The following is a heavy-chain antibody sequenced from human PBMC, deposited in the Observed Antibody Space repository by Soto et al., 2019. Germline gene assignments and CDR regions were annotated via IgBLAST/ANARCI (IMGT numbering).Heavy chain of an antibody. V-gene: IGHV3-74*01. CDR3: ASESDSSGFPFAQHFYYNGMDV. CDR1: GFTFTSYW. Sequence: GGSLRLSCAASGFTFTSYWLHWVRQVPGKGLVWVSRINSDGSNTNYADSVKGRFTISRDNAKNTLYLEMSSLRAEDTAVYYCASESDSSGFPFAQHFYYNGMDVWGQGTTVTVSS. CDR2: INSDGSNT. D-gene: IGHD3-22*01. J-gene: IGHJ6*02.